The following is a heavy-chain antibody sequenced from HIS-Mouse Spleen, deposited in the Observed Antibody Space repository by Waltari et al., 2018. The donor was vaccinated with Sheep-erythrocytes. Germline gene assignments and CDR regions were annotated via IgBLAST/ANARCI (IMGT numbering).Heavy chain of an antibody. D-gene: IGHD3-10*01. CDR3: ARLITMVRGVTWYFDL. Sequence: QVQLQESGPGLVKPSQTLSLTCTVSGGSISSGGYYWSWIRQHPGKGLEWIGYIYYSGSNYYNPSLKSRVTISVDTSKNQFSRKLSSVTAADTAVYYCARLITMVRGVTWYFDLWGRGTLVTVSS. CDR2: IYYSGSN. J-gene: IGHJ2*01. V-gene: IGHV4-31*03. CDR1: GGSISSGGYY.